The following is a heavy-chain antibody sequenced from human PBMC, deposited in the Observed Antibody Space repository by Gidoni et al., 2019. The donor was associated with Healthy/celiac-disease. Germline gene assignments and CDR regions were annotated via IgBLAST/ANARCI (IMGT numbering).Heavy chain of an antibody. Sequence: EVQLVESGGGLVPPGGSLRLSCAASGFTFSSYSMNWVRQAPGKGLEWVSYISSSSSTIYYADSVKGRFTISRDNAKNSLYLQMNSLRDEDTAVYYCARPGHSGSSPFDYYYYGMDVWGQGTTVTVSS. V-gene: IGHV3-48*02. J-gene: IGHJ6*02. CDR1: GFTFSSYS. CDR3: ARPGHSGSSPFDYYYYGMDV. CDR2: ISSSSSTI. D-gene: IGHD1-26*01.